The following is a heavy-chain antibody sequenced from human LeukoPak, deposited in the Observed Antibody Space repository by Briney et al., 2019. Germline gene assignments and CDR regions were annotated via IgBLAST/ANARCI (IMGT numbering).Heavy chain of an antibody. V-gene: IGHV4-31*03. J-gene: IGHJ4*02. CDR2: IYYSGST. D-gene: IGHD2-2*02. Sequence: SETLSLTCTVSGGSISSGGYYWSWIRQHPGKGLEWIGYIYYSGSTYYNPSLKSRVTISVDTSKNQFSLKLGSVTAADTAVYYCARADCSSTSCYNSLEAYFDYWGQGTLVTVSS. CDR3: ARADCSSTSCYNSLEAYFDY. CDR1: GGSISSGGYY.